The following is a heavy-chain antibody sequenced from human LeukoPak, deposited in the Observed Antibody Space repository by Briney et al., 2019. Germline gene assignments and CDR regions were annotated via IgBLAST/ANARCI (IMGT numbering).Heavy chain of an antibody. CDR3: ARVWTSGSYGDY. Sequence: GGSLRLSCAASGFTFSTYWMSWVRQAPGKGLEWVANIKQDGSDKHYVESVKGRFIISRDNAENSLWLQMNGLRAEDTAVYYCARVWTSGSYGDYWGQGTLVTVSS. V-gene: IGHV3-7*01. CDR1: GFTFSTYW. D-gene: IGHD3-10*01. CDR2: IKQDGSDK. J-gene: IGHJ4*02.